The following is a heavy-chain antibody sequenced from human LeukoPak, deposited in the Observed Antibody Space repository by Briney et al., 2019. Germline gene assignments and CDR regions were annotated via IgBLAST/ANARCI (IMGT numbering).Heavy chain of an antibody. CDR1: GGSFSSYV. D-gene: IGHD6-19*01. Sequence: GASVKVPCKASGGSFSSYVITWVRQAPGQGLEWMGWMNSNSGNTGYAQKFQGRVTITRNTSISTAYMELSSLRSEDTAVYYCARSVGPSSGWYYGADYYYYMDVWGKGTTVTVSS. J-gene: IGHJ6*03. CDR3: ARSVGPSSGWYYGADYYYYMDV. CDR2: MNSNSGNT. V-gene: IGHV1-8*01.